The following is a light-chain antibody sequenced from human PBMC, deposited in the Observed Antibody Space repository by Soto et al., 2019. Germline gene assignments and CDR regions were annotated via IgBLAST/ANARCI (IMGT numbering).Light chain of an antibody. V-gene: IGLV1-51*02. CDR3: GTWDIRLNINWV. CDR1: SSNIGNNY. CDR2: ENN. J-gene: IGLJ3*02. Sequence: QSVLTQPPSVSAAPGQKVTISCSGSSSNIGNNYDSWYQHLPGTAPRLLIFENNKRPSGIPDRFSGSKSGTSATLAITGLQTGDEAEYYCGTWDIRLNINWVFGGGTKLTVL.